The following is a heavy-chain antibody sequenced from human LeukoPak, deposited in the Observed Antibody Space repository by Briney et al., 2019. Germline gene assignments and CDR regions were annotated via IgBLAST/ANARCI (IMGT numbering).Heavy chain of an antibody. J-gene: IGHJ4*02. V-gene: IGHV4-39*07. CDR1: GGSISSSSYY. CDR2: IYYSGST. Sequence: SETLSLTCTVSGGSISSSSYYWGWIRQPPGKGLEWIGSIYYSGSTYYNPSLKSRVTISVDTSKNQFSLKLSSVTAEDTAVYYCTTHSLVYYYDSSGYYLIPNFCWGQGTLVTVSS. CDR3: TTHSLVYYYDSSGYYLIPNFC. D-gene: IGHD3-22*01.